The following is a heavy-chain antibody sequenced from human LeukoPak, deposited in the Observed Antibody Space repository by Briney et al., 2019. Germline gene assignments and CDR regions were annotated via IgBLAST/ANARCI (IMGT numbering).Heavy chain of an antibody. V-gene: IGHV3-15*01. CDR1: GFTFSDAW. CDR3: ATTRRGDGIGY. CDR2: IKSWDAGGAT. D-gene: IGHD2-21*02. J-gene: IGHJ4*02. Sequence: PGGSLRLSCGASGFTFSDAWMSWVRQAPRKGLEWVGRIKSWDAGGATAYASPVKGRFTISRDDSKTTMYMVMNSLQAEDTAVYYCATTRRGDGIGYGGQGTLVTVSS.